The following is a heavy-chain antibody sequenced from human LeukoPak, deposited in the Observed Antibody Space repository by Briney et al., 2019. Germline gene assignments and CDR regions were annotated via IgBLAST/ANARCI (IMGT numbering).Heavy chain of an antibody. D-gene: IGHD5-12*01. J-gene: IGHJ4*02. Sequence: SETLSLTCTVSGGSISSGSYYWSWIRQPPGKGLEWIGYIYYSGSTNYNPSLKSRVTISVDTSKNQFSLKLSSVTAADTAVYYCARQVATTATVDYWGQGTLVTVSS. CDR2: IYYSGST. CDR3: ARQVATTATVDY. CDR1: GGSISSGSYY. V-gene: IGHV4-61*01.